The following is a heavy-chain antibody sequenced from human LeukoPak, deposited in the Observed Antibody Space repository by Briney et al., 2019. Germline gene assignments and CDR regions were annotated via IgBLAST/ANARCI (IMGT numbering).Heavy chain of an antibody. CDR1: GGSISSVGYY. D-gene: IGHD2-2*01. Sequence: SETLSLTCTVSGGSISSVGYYWSWIRQHPGKGLEWIGYIYYSGSTYYNPSLKSRVTISVDTSKNQFSLKLSSVTAADTAVYYCARGPYCSSTSCYYPYWGQGTLVTVSS. CDR2: IYYSGST. CDR3: ARGPYCSSTSCYYPY. V-gene: IGHV4-31*03. J-gene: IGHJ4*02.